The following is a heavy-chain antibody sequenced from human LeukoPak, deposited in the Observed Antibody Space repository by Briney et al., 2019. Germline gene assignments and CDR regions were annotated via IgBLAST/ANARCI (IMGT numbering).Heavy chain of an antibody. CDR3: ARDPDYYDSRPFDY. CDR1: GGTFSSYA. CDR2: IIPILGIA. J-gene: IGHJ4*02. V-gene: IGHV1-69*17. D-gene: IGHD3-22*01. Sequence: GSSVRVSCKASGGTFSSYAISWVRQAPGQGVEWVGRIIPILGIANYAQTLQGRGTITAEKSTSTAYMELSSLRSEDTAVYYCARDPDYYDSRPFDYWGQGTLVTVSS.